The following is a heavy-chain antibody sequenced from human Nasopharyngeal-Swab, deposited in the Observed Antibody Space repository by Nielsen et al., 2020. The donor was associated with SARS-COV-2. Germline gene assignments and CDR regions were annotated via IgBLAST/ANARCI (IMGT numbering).Heavy chain of an antibody. CDR1: GFTFSDYY. Sequence: GESLKISCAASGFTFSDYYMSWIRQAPGKGLEWVSYISSSSSYTNYADSVKGRFTISRDNAKNSLYLQMNSLRDEDTAVYYCARSYSGSSASFDYWGQGTLVTVSS. D-gene: IGHD1-26*01. V-gene: IGHV3-11*06. CDR2: ISSSSSYT. J-gene: IGHJ4*02. CDR3: ARSYSGSSASFDY.